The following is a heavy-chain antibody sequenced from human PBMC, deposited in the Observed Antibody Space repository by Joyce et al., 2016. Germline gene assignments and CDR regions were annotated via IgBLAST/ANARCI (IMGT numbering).Heavy chain of an antibody. CDR2: ISSSSSYI. CDR1: GFSFSSYD. CDR3: ASAAVRGVMVGWFDP. D-gene: IGHD3-10*01. J-gene: IGHJ5*02. V-gene: IGHV3-21*06. Sequence: EVQLVESGGGLVKRGGYLRLSCEASGFSFSSYDMNWVRQAPGKGLVWVSSISSSSSYIYYEDSVKGRFTISRDNAKNSLFLQMNSLRAEDTAVYYCASAAVRGVMVGWFDPWGQGTLVTVSS.